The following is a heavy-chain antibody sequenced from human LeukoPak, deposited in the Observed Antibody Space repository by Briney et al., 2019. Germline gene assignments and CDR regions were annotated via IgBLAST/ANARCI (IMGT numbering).Heavy chain of an antibody. V-gene: IGHV5-51*01. Sequence: GESLKTSCRASGYIFTNCCIAWVRQMPGTGLEWMGVIYPDDSDTRYSPSFQGQVTISADKSVTTAYLQWSSLRASDTAIYYCARQFYRDGQSGFDSWCQGTLVTVSS. CDR2: IYPDDSDT. CDR1: GYIFTNCC. J-gene: IGHJ4*02. CDR3: ARQFYRDGQSGFDS. D-gene: IGHD5-24*01.